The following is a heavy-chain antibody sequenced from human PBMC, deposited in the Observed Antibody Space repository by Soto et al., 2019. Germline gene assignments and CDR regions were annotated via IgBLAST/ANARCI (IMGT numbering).Heavy chain of an antibody. J-gene: IGHJ5*02. Sequence: SQALSRTCIFSGSAISIRFYYWGWIRQPPGKGLEWIGSIYYSGSTYYNPSLKSRVTISVDTSKNQFSLKLSSVTSADTAVYYCARVPSPWGQGTLVTVS. CDR2: IYYSGST. V-gene: IGHV4-39*07. CDR3: ARVPSP. CDR1: GSAISIRFYY.